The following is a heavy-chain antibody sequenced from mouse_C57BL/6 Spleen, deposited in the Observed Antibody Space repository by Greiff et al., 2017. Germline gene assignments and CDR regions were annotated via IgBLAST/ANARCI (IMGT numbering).Heavy chain of an antibody. Sequence: VQLQQSGPELVKPGASVKISCKASGYAFSSSWMNWVKQRPGKGLEWIGRINPGDGDTNYNGKFKGKATLTADKSSSTAYMQLSSLTSEDSAVDFCARAYDGYLWFAYWGQGTLVTVSA. CDR2: INPGDGDT. CDR1: GYAFSSSW. V-gene: IGHV1-82*01. D-gene: IGHD2-3*01. CDR3: ARAYDGYLWFAY. J-gene: IGHJ3*01.